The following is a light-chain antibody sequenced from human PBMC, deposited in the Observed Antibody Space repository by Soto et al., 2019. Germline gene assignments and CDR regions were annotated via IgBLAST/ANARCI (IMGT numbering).Light chain of an antibody. Sequence: EIVLTQPPGTLSLSPGERATLSCRASQSVSSSYLAWYQQKPDQAPRLLIYGASSRPTGIPDRFSGSGSETAFTLAIIRLEPEDFAVYYCQLYGRSMHTFRQGPKLAIK. CDR1: QSVSSSY. CDR3: QLYGRSMHT. V-gene: IGKV3-20*01. CDR2: GAS. J-gene: IGKJ2*01.